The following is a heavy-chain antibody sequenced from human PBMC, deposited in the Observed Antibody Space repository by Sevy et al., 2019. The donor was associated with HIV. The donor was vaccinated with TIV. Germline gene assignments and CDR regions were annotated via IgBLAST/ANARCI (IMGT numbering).Heavy chain of an antibody. D-gene: IGHD1-26*01. V-gene: IGHV3-7*01. CDR1: AFTFSRYW. CDR3: ARDSGNYYFNY. J-gene: IGHJ4*02. CDR2: IKQDGSQK. Sequence: GGSLRLSCAASAFTFSRYWMGWVRQAPGKGLEWVANIKQDGSQKYYVDSVKGRFTISRDNAKNSLYLQMNSLRAEDTAVYYCARDSGNYYFNYWGQGAVVTVSS.